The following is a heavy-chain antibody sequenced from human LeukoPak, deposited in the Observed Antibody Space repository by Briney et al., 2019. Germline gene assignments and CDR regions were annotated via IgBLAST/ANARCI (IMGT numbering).Heavy chain of an antibody. V-gene: IGHV4-4*07. CDR2: IYSSGGT. D-gene: IGHD5-12*01. CDR1: GGSMNTYY. Sequence: SETLSLTCSVSGGSMNTYYWGWIRQPAGAGLEWIGRIYSSGGTYSNPSLKSRVTASIDTSRNQFSLNLSSVAAADTAVYYCARGGAGAYDVYYLDVWGTGTTVTVSS. CDR3: ARGGAGAYDVYYLDV. J-gene: IGHJ6*03.